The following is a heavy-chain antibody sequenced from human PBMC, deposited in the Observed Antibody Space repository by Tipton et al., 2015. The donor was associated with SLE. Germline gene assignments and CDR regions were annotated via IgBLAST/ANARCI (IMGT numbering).Heavy chain of an antibody. CDR2: IRYDGSNK. CDR1: GFTFSSYG. J-gene: IGHJ4*02. V-gene: IGHV3-30*02. D-gene: IGHD1-26*01. CDR3: AKGGGGSWYRGSYFGY. Sequence: GSLRLSCAASGFTFSSYGMHWVRQAPGKGLEWVAFIRYDGSNKYYADSVKGRFTISRDNSKNTLYLQMNSLRAEDTAVYYCAKGGGGSWYRGSYFGYWGQGTLVTVSS.